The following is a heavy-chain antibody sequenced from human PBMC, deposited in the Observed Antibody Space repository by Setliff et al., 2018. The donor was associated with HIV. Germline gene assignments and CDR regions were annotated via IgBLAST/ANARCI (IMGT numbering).Heavy chain of an antibody. D-gene: IGHD3-16*01. J-gene: IGHJ5*02. V-gene: IGHV1-18*04. Sequence: ASVKVSCKASGYTFSGYYIHWVRQAPGQGLEWMGWISAYNGNTNYAQRFQGRVTMTTDTSTSTAYMELRSLRSDDTAVYFCARGVLITFGYQNWFDPWGQGTLVTVSS. CDR2: ISAYNGNT. CDR1: GYTFSGYY. CDR3: ARGVLITFGYQNWFDP.